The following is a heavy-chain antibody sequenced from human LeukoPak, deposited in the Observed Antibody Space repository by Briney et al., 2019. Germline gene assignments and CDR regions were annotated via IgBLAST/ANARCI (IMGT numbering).Heavy chain of an antibody. Sequence: SETLSLTCAVYGGSFSGYYWSWIRQPPGKGLEWIGEINHSGSTNYNPSLKSRVTISVDTSKNQFSLQLSSVTAADTAVYYCARGNYYVWGSYRYGFDPWGQGTLVTVSS. CDR3: ARGNYYVWGSYRYGFDP. CDR1: GGSFSGYY. D-gene: IGHD3-16*02. CDR2: INHSGST. V-gene: IGHV4-34*01. J-gene: IGHJ5*02.